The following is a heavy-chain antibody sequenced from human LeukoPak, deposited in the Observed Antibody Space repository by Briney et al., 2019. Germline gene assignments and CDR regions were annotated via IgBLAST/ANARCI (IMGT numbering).Heavy chain of an antibody. J-gene: IGHJ4*02. D-gene: IGHD6-19*01. CDR1: GFTFSRSW. V-gene: IGHV3-74*03. CDR3: AKLPYSSGWYWGHYFDY. Sequence: GGSLRLSCAASGFTFSRSWMHWVRQAPGKGLVWVSRINTDGSDTMYADSVKGRFTISRDNSKNTLYLQMNSLRAEDTAVYYCAKLPYSSGWYWGHYFDYWGQGTLVTVSS. CDR2: INTDGSDT.